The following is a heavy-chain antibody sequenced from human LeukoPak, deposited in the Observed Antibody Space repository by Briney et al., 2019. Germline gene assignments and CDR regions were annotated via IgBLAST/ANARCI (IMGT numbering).Heavy chain of an antibody. CDR3: ARGGNMVRQSINFHFFYGMDV. J-gene: IGHJ6*02. CDR2: INHSGST. V-gene: IGHV4-34*01. D-gene: IGHD3-10*01. Sequence: SETLSLTCDVYGGSLIGYYFSWIRQTPGKGLEWIGEINHSGSTNYNPSLKNRVTISIDTSKNQSSLRLSAVTAADTAIYYCARGGNMVRQSINFHFFYGMDVWGQGTTVTVSS. CDR1: GGSLIGYY.